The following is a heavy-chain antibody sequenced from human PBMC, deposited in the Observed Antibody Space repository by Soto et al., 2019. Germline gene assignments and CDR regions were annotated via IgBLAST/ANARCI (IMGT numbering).Heavy chain of an antibody. V-gene: IGHV4-34*01. CDR1: GGSFSGYY. D-gene: IGHD6-13*01. J-gene: IGHJ6*02. Sequence: PSETLSLTCAVYGGSFSGYYWSWIRQPPGKGLEWIGEINHSGSTNYNPSLKSRVTISLDTSKNQFSLKLSSVTAADTAVYYCASSNIAAAGFYYYGMDVWGRGTTVTVSS. CDR3: ASSNIAAAGFYYYGMDV. CDR2: INHSGST.